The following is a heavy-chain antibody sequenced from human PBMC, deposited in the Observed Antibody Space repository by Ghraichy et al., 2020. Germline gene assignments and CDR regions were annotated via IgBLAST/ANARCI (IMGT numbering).Heavy chain of an antibody. CDR3: AREHSCGYYYVFAY. CDR1: GGSFSGYY. J-gene: IGHJ4*02. D-gene: IGHD3-22*01. V-gene: IGHV4-34*01. Sequence: SETLSLTCAVYGGSFSGYYWSWIRQPPGKGMEWIGEINHSGSTNYNPSLKSRVTISVDTSKNKFSLKLSSVTAADTAVYYCAREHSCGYYYVFAYWGPGTLVTVSS. CDR2: INHSGST.